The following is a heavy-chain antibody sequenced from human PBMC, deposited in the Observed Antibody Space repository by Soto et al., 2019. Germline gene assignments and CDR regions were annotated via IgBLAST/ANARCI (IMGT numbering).Heavy chain of an antibody. CDR2: IYYSGST. V-gene: IGHV4-59*01. CDR1: GGSISSYY. CDR3: ARGGYYYYGMDV. J-gene: IGHJ6*02. D-gene: IGHD3-16*01. Sequence: SETLSLTCTVSGGSISSYYWSWIRQPPGKGLEWVGYIYYSGSTNYNPSLKSRVTISVDTSKNQFSLKLSSVTAADTAVYYCARGGYYYYGMDVWGQGTTVTVSS.